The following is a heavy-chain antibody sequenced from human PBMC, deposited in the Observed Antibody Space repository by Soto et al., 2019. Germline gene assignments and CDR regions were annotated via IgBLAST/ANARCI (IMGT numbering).Heavy chain of an antibody. V-gene: IGHV4-31*03. CDR3: ARGSRRDTAMVLDAFDI. CDR2: IYYSGST. CDR1: GGSISRGGYY. J-gene: IGHJ3*02. D-gene: IGHD5-18*01. Sequence: PSETLSLTCTVSGGSISRGGYYWSWIRQHPGKGLEWIGYIYYSGSTYYNPSLKSRVTISVDTSKIHFSLKLSSVTAADTAVYYCARGSRRDTAMVLDAFDIWGQGTMVTVS.